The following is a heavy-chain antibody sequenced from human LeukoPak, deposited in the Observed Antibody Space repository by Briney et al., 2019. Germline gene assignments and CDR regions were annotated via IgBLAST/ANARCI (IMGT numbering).Heavy chain of an antibody. Sequence: GASVKVSCKASGYTFTSYGISWVRQAPGQGLEWMGWISAYNGNTNYAQKLQGRVTMTTDTSTSTAYMKLRSLRSDDTAVYYCARGGCYYDSSGYSDYWGQGTLVTVSS. J-gene: IGHJ4*02. D-gene: IGHD3-22*01. CDR2: ISAYNGNT. V-gene: IGHV1-18*01. CDR3: ARGGCYYDSSGYSDY. CDR1: GYTFTSYG.